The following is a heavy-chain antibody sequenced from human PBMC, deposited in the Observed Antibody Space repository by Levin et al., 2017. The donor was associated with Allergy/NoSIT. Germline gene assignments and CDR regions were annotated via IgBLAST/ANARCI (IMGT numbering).Heavy chain of an antibody. Sequence: GESLKISCAASGFTFSNYAMHWVRQAPGKGLEWVAVISYDGSNKYYADSVKGRFTIYRDNSKNTLYLQMNSLRTEDTAVYYCARGTAAIRLRDAFDIWGQGTMVTVSS. CDR3: ARGTAAIRLRDAFDI. J-gene: IGHJ3*02. CDR1: GFTFSNYA. V-gene: IGHV3-30*04. D-gene: IGHD2-2*01. CDR2: ISYDGSNK.